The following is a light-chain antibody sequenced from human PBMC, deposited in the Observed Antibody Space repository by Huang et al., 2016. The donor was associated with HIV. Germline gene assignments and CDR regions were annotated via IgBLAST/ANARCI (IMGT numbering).Light chain of an antibody. CDR2: DAS. V-gene: IGKV3-11*01. CDR1: QSVSTY. CDR3: QQRINWPPYT. Sequence: EIVLTQSPATLSLSPGERATLSCRASQSVSTYLAWYQHRPGHAPRRLIYDASNRATCIPARFSGSGSGTDFTLTISSLEPEDFAVYYCQQRINWPPYTFGQGTNLEIK. J-gene: IGKJ2*01.